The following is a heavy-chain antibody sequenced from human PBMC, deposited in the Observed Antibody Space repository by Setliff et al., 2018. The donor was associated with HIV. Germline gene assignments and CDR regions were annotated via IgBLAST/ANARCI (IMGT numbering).Heavy chain of an antibody. Sequence: ASVKVTCKASGYTFTNNVIHWVRQAPGQRLEWMGWIHAGSGDTQYSQKFQGRVTITRDTSASTVYMELSSLRSEDTAIYYCTRDLNLSGGEAFDIWGQETMVTVSS. V-gene: IGHV1-3*01. CDR3: TRDLNLSGGEAFDI. J-gene: IGHJ3*02. CDR2: IHAGSGDT. CDR1: GYTFTNNV. D-gene: IGHD3-16*01.